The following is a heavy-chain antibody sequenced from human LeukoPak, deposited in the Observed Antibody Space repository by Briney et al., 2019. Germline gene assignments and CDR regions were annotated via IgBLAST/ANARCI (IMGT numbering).Heavy chain of an antibody. CDR2: INDRGDTT. V-gene: IGHV3-23*01. CDR3: VSGWYFDY. J-gene: IGHJ4*02. Sequence: GGSLRLSCAASGFTFTSYAMSWVRHAPGKGLDWVSTINDRGDTTYYADSVQGRFNISRDKSKSTLYLQVNSLRAEDTAVYYWVSGWYFDYWGQGALVTVSS. D-gene: IGHD6-19*01. CDR1: GFTFTSYA.